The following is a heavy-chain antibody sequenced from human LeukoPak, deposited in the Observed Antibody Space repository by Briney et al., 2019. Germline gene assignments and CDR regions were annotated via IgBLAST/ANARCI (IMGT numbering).Heavy chain of an antibody. CDR1: GFTFSSYV. V-gene: IGHV3-30-3*01. J-gene: IGHJ6*02. CDR2: ISYDGSKK. Sequence: GGPLRLSCAAPGFTFSSYVMQWARQARGKGLEWVAVISYDGSKKYYADSVKGGFTISRDNSKNTLYLQMNSLRAEDTAVYYCARDRPPDSSGYYYVPYYYGMDVWGQGTTVTVSS. CDR3: ARDRPPDSSGYYYVPYYYGMDV. D-gene: IGHD3-22*01.